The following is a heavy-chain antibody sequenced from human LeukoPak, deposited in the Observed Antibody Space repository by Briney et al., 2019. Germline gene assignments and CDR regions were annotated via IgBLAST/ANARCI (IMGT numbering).Heavy chain of an antibody. CDR3: ARGLVGATTPDY. CDR2: IIPILGIA. V-gene: IGHV1-69*04. Sequence: SVKVSCKASGGTFSSYAISWVRQAPGQGLEWMGRIIPILGIANYAQKFQGRVTITADKSTSTAHMELSSLRSEDTAVYYCARGLVGATTPDYWGQGTLVTVSS. J-gene: IGHJ4*02. CDR1: GGTFSSYA. D-gene: IGHD1-26*01.